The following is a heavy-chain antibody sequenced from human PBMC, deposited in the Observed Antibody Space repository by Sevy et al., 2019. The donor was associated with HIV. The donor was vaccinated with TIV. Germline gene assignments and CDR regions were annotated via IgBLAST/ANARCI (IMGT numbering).Heavy chain of an antibody. CDR3: ARDQDGSSSSLVPWVYYYYGMDV. D-gene: IGHD6-6*01. Sequence: GGSLRLSCAASGFTFSDYYMSWIRQAPGKGLEWVSYISSSGSTIYYADSVKGRFTISRDNAKNSLYLQMNSLRAEDTAVYYCARDQDGSSSSLVPWVYYYYGMDVWGQGTTVTVSS. J-gene: IGHJ6*02. V-gene: IGHV3-11*01. CDR2: ISSSGSTI. CDR1: GFTFSDYY.